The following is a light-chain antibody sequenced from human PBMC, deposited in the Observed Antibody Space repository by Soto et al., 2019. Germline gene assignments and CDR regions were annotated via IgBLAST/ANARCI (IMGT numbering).Light chain of an antibody. Sequence: QSALTQPASVSGSPGQSITVSCTGTSSDVGAYNYVSWYQQHPGRAPKLMIYDVSNRPSGVSNRSSGSKSGNTASLTISGLQAEDEADYYCSSYTVTTTVFGTGTKVTVL. CDR1: SSDVGAYNY. CDR2: DVS. J-gene: IGLJ1*01. V-gene: IGLV2-14*01. CDR3: SSYTVTTTV.